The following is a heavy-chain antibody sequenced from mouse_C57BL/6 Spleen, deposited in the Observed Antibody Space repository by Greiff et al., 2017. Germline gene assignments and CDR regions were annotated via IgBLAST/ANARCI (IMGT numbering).Heavy chain of an antibody. Sequence: QVQLQQSGAELVMPGASVKLSCKASGYTFTSYWMHWVKQRPGQGLEWIGEIDPSDSYTNYNQKFKGKSTLTVDKSSSTAYMQLSSLTSEDSAVYYCARKADGYYGFAYWGQGTLVTVSA. V-gene: IGHV1-69*01. J-gene: IGHJ3*01. CDR2: IDPSDSYT. CDR1: GYTFTSYW. D-gene: IGHD2-3*01. CDR3: ARKADGYYGFAY.